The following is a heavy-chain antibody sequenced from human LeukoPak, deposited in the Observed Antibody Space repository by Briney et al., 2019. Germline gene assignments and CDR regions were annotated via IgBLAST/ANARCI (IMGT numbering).Heavy chain of an antibody. V-gene: IGHV1-18*01. CDR3: ARDPSGSYLGGDLHFDY. CDR2: ISAYNGNT. Sequence: GASVKVSCKASGYTFTSYGISWVRQAPGQGLEWMGWISAYNGNTNYAQKLQGRVTMTTDTSTSTAYMELRSLRSDDTAVYYCARDPSGSYLGGDLHFDYWGQGTLVTVSS. D-gene: IGHD1-26*01. J-gene: IGHJ4*02. CDR1: GYTFTSYG.